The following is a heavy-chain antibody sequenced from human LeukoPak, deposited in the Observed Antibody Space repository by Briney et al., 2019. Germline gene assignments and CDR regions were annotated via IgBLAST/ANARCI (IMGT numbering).Heavy chain of an antibody. CDR1: GGSISSSSYY. D-gene: IGHD3-9*01. J-gene: IGHJ4*02. V-gene: IGHV4-39*07. CDR2: IYYSGST. CDR3: ARDRGYDILTSSLSPEFDY. Sequence: SETLSLTCTVSGGSISSSSYYWGWIRQPPGKGLEWIGSIYYSGSTYYNPSLESRVTISVDTSKNQFSLKLSSVTAADTAVYYCARDRGYDILTSSLSPEFDYWGQGTLATVSS.